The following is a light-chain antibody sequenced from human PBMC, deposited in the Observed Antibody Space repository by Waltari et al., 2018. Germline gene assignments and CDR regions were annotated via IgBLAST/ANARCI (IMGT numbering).Light chain of an antibody. Sequence: DIVMTQSPDSLAVSLGERATINCKSSKSVLYSSNNKNYLAWYQQKPGKPPRLLIYWASTRESGVPDRFSGSGSGTDFTLTISSLQAEDVAVYYCQQYYSTLLTFGGGTKVEIK. J-gene: IGKJ4*01. CDR1: KSVLYSSNNKNY. V-gene: IGKV4-1*01. CDR3: QQYYSTLLT. CDR2: WAS.